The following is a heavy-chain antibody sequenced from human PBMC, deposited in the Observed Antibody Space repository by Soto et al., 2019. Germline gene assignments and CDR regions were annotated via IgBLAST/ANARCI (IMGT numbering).Heavy chain of an antibody. J-gene: IGHJ5*02. Sequence: QVQLVQSGAEVKKPGASVKVSCKASGYTFTSYGISWVRQAPGQGLEWMGWISAYNGNTNYAQKLQGRVTMTTDTSKSTAYMELRSLRSDDTAVYYCARDRLRYFDWLLPGGVNWFDPWGQGTLVTVSS. V-gene: IGHV1-18*01. D-gene: IGHD3-9*01. CDR2: ISAYNGNT. CDR3: ARDRLRYFDWLLPGGVNWFDP. CDR1: GYTFTSYG.